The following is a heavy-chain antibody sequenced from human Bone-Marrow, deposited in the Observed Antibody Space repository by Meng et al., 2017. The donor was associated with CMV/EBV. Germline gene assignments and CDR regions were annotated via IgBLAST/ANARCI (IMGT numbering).Heavy chain of an antibody. D-gene: IGHD3-22*01. J-gene: IGHJ4*02. CDR1: GGTCSSYA. V-gene: IGHV1-69*12. CDR3: ARDSRDSSGYWVWDY. CDR2: IIPIFGTA. Sequence: QDPVESSGAEGEEPGSSVKVSCTASGGTCSSYAISGVRQAPGQGLEWRGGIIPIFGTANYAQKFQGRVTITADESTSTAYMELSSLRSEDTAVYYCARDSRDSSGYWVWDYWGQGTLVTVSS.